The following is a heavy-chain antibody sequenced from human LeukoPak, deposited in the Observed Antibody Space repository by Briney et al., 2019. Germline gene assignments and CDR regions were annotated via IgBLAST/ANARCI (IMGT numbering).Heavy chain of an antibody. D-gene: IGHD6-13*01. V-gene: IGHV1-2*02. Sequence: ASVKVSCKASGYTFTGYYMHWVRQAPGHGLEWMGWINPNSSGTNYAQKFQGRVTMTRDTSISTAYMELNRLTSDDTAVYYCARAYSPTSWGLAAADYYYMDVWGKGTTVTVSS. J-gene: IGHJ6*03. CDR3: ARAYSPTSWGLAAADYYYMDV. CDR2: INPNSSGT. CDR1: GYTFTGYY.